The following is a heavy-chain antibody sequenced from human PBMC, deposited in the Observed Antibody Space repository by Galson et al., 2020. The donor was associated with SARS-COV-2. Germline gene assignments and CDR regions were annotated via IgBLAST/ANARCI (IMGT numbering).Heavy chain of an antibody. CDR1: GYTLTELS. CDR2: FDPEDGET. Sequence: ASAKVSCKVSGYTLTELSMHWVRQAPRKGLEWMGGFDPEDGETIYAQKFQGRVTMTEDTSTDTAYMELSSLRSEDTAVYYCATDFAIFGVVILHYWGQGTLVTVSS. D-gene: IGHD3-3*01. V-gene: IGHV1-24*01. CDR3: ATDFAIFGVVILHY. J-gene: IGHJ4*02.